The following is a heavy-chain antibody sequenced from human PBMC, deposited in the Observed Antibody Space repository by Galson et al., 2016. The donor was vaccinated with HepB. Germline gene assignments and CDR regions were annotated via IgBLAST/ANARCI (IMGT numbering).Heavy chain of an antibody. J-gene: IGHJ4*02. CDR3: ARGVGDY. CDR1: NFIVNDIF. CDR2: IYDDGSA. Sequence: SLRLSCAASNFIVNDIFLSWVRQAPGKGLEWVSLIYDDGSAYYADSVKGRFATSRDKSSNILYLQMSNQRADDTAIYYCARGVGDYWGQGTLVTVSS. V-gene: IGHV3-53*01.